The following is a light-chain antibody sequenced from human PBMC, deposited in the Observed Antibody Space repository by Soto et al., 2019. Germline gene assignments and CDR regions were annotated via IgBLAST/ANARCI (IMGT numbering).Light chain of an antibody. CDR3: SSYAGSDNYV. CDR2: EVS. J-gene: IGLJ1*01. V-gene: IGLV2-8*01. CDR1: SSDVGGYNY. Sequence: QSALTQPPSASLSPGQSVTISCTGTSSDVGGYNYVSLYQQHPGKAPKLMIYEVSKRPSGVPDRFSGSKSGNTASLTVSGLQAEDEADYYCSSYAGSDNYVFGTGTKVTVL.